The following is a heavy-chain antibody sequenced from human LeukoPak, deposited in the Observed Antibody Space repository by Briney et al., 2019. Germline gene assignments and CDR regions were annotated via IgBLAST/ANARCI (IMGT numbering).Heavy chain of an antibody. V-gene: IGHV1-46*01. CDR1: GYTFTSYY. D-gene: IGHD3-22*01. CDR2: INPSGGST. CDR3: ARPQLRNYYDSSGYRVWWFDP. J-gene: IGHJ5*02. Sequence: GASVKVSCKASGYTFTSYYMHWVRQAPGQGLEWMGIINPSGGSTSYAQKFQGRVTMTRDTSTSTVYMELSSLRSEDTAVYYCARPQLRNYYDSSGYRVWWFDPWGQGTLVTVSS.